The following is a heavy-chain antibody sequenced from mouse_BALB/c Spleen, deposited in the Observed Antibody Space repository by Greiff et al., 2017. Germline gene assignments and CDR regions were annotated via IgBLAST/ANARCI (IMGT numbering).Heavy chain of an antibody. D-gene: IGHD1-1*01. V-gene: IGHV1-14*01. CDR2: INPYNDGT. CDR1: GYTFTSYV. CDR3: ARSTVVATSDY. Sequence: LQESGPELVKPGASVKMSCKASGYTFTSYVMHWVKQKPGQGLEWIGYINPYNDGTKYNEKFKGKATLTSDKSSSTAYMELSSLTSEDSAVYYCARSTVVATSDYWGQGTTLTVSS. J-gene: IGHJ2*01.